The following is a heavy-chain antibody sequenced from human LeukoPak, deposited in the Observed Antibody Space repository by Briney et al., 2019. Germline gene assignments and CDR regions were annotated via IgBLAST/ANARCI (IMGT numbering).Heavy chain of an antibody. Sequence: GGSLRLSCAASGFTFSSYWMTWVRQAPGKGLEWVASIKQAGSEKSYEDSVKGRFTISRDNAKNSLYLQMNTLRAEDTAVYYCACSRTFDYWGQRTLVTVSS. J-gene: IGHJ4*02. V-gene: IGHV3-7*03. CDR3: ACSRTFDY. CDR1: GFTFSSYW. D-gene: IGHD6-13*01. CDR2: IKQAGSEK.